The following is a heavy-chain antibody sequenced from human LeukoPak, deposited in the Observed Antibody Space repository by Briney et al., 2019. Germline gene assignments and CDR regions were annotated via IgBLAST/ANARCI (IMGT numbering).Heavy chain of an antibody. J-gene: IGHJ4*02. CDR3: ARGPPRAMVRGGHGDY. D-gene: IGHD3-10*01. CDR1: GGSFSGYY. V-gene: IGHV4-34*01. CDR2: INHSGST. Sequence: SETLSLTCAVYGGSFSGYYWSWIRQPPGKGLEWIGEINHSGSTNYNPSLKSRVTISVDTSKNQFSLKLSSVTAADTAVYYGARGPPRAMVRGGHGDYWGQGTLVTVSS.